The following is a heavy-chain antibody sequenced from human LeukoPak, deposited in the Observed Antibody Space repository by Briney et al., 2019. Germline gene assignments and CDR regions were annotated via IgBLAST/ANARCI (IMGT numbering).Heavy chain of an antibody. CDR2: ISYDGSNK. CDR1: GFTFSSYA. J-gene: IGHJ3*02. V-gene: IGHV3-30-3*01. CDR3: ARPEYYDFWSGYWGAFDI. D-gene: IGHD3-3*01. Sequence: GGSLRLSCAASGFTFSSYAMHWVRRAPGKGLEWVAVISYDGSNKYYADSVKGRFTISRDNSKNTLYLEMNSLRAEDTAVYYCARPEYYDFWSGYWGAFDIWGQGTMVTVSS.